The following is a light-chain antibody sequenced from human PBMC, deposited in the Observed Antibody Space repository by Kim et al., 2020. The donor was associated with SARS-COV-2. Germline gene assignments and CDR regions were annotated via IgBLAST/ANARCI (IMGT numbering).Light chain of an antibody. V-gene: IGLV2-14*03. CDR3: SSYRSSGYV. CDR2: DVT. J-gene: IGLJ1*01. CDR1: SSDVGGYNY. Sequence: QSALTQPASVSGSPGQSITISCTGTSSDVGGYNYVSWYQQYPGKAPKLMLYDVTKRPSGVSNRFSGSKSGSTASLTISGLQAEDEADYYCSSYRSSGYVFGTGTKVTVL.